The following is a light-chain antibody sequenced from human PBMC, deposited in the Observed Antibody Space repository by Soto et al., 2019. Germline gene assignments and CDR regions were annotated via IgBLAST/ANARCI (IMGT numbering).Light chain of an antibody. V-gene: IGKV3-20*01. CDR3: QQYHSSLWT. CDR2: GAS. J-gene: IGKJ1*01. Sequence: EAELTQSPCTLSLSPGERVILSCRASQSVSNSYIAWYQQKPGQAPRLLIYGASSRATGIPDRFSGSGSGTNFTLTISRLEPEDFAVYYCQQYHSSLWTFGQGTKVDIK. CDR1: QSVSNSY.